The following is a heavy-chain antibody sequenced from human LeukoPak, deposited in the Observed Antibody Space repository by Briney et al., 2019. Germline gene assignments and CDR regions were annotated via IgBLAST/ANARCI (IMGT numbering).Heavy chain of an antibody. D-gene: IGHD5-12*01. J-gene: IGHJ6*02. Sequence: GASVKVSCKASGGTFSSYAISWVRQAPGQELEWMGGIIPIFGTANYAQKFQGRVTITADESTSTAYMELSSLRSEDTSVYYCARVTVGGEEWLRFDYYYGMDVWGQGTTVTVSS. CDR2: IIPIFGTA. CDR3: ARVTVGGEEWLRFDYYYGMDV. V-gene: IGHV1-69*13. CDR1: GGTFSSYA.